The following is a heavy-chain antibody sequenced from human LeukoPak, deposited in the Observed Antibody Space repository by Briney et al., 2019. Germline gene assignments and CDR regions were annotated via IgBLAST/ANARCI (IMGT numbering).Heavy chain of an antibody. CDR1: GYIFTSYY. CDR3: ARTMVRGVQYYYYYMDV. Sequence: GASVKVSCKASGYIFTSYYMHWVRQAPGQGLEWMGIINPSGGSTSYAQKFQGRVTMTRDMSTSTVYMEPSSLRSEDTAVYYCARTMVRGVQYYYYYMDVWGKGTTVTVSS. D-gene: IGHD3-10*01. V-gene: IGHV1-46*01. CDR2: INPSGGST. J-gene: IGHJ6*03.